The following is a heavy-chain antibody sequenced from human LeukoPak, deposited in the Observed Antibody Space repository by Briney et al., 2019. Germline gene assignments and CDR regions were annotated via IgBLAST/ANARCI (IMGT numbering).Heavy chain of an antibody. CDR2: ISAYNGNT. CDR3: ARAQYYYDTSGYKEIDY. CDR1: GYTFISYG. D-gene: IGHD3-22*01. Sequence: ASVKVSCKASGYTFISYGITWVRQAPGQGLEWMGWISAYNGNTNYAQNLQGRVTMTTDTSTSTAYMELRSLRSDDTAVYYCARAQYYYDTSGYKEIDYWGQGTLLTVSS. J-gene: IGHJ4*02. V-gene: IGHV1-18*01.